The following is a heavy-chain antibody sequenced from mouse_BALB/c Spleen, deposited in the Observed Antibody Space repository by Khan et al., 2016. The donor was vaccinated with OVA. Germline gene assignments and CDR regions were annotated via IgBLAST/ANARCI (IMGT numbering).Heavy chain of an antibody. CDR3: ARHYYGGNLYWYFDV. D-gene: IGHD1-1*02. V-gene: IGHV1-85*01. CDR1: GYTFASYD. J-gene: IGHJ1*01. Sequence: QVQLQQSGAELVKPGASVKLSCKASGYTFASYDINWVRQRPEQGLEWIGWIFPGDDSTKYNEKFKGKAPLPTDKSSRTAYMQLSRLTSEASAVYFGARHYYGGNLYWYFDVWGAGTTVTVSS. CDR2: IFPGDDST.